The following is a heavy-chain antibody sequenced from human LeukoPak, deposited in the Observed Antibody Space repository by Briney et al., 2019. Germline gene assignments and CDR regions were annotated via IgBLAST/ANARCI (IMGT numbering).Heavy chain of an antibody. CDR3: ARTGAPNSGGWYYFNY. D-gene: IGHD6-13*01. CDR1: GYSFTSYY. CDR2: INPSGGGT. J-gene: IGHJ4*02. Sequence: ALVKVSCKASGYSFTSYYMHWVRQAPGQGLEWMGMINPSGGGTSYAQKFQGRVTMTRDTSTSTVYMELSSLRSEDTAVYYCARTGAPNSGGWYYFNYWGQGTLVTVSS. V-gene: IGHV1-46*01.